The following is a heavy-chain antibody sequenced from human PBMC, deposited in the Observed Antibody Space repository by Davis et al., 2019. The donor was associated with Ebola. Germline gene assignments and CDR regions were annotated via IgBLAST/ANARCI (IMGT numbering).Heavy chain of an antibody. V-gene: IGHV3-48*02. CDR2: INSSSSTI. J-gene: IGHJ3*02. CDR1: GFTISSYE. CDR3: ARDHYDSTGYGFDI. Sequence: GGSLSLSCAASGFTISSYEMNWVRQAPGKGLEWVSYINSSSSTIYYADSVKGRFIISRDNAKNSLYLQMNSLRDEDTAVYYCARDHYDSTGYGFDIWGQGTMVAVSS. D-gene: IGHD3-22*01.